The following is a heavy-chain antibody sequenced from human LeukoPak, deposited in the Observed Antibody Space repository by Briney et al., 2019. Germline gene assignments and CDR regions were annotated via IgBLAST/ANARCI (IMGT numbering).Heavy chain of an antibody. CDR1: GFTFSSYG. J-gene: IGHJ3*02. CDR3: AKSGSGWTDDAFDI. V-gene: IGHV3-30*18. D-gene: IGHD6-19*01. Sequence: GSLRLSGAASGFTFSSYGMHWVRQAPGKGLEWVAVISYDGSNKYYADSVKGRFTISRDNSKNTLYLQMNSLRAEDTAVYYCAKSGSGWTDDAFDIWGQGTMVTVSS. CDR2: ISYDGSNK.